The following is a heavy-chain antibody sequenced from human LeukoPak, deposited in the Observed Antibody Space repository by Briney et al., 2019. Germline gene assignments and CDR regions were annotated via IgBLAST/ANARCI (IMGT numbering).Heavy chain of an antibody. J-gene: IGHJ5*02. CDR2: IKQDGSEK. D-gene: IGHD5-18*01. Sequence: GGSLRLSCAASGFTFSSYGMSWVRQAPGKGLEWVANIKQDGSEKYYVDPVKGRFTISRDNAKNSLYLQMNSLRAEDTAVYYCARARLGYSYGSWGQGTLVTVSS. CDR3: ARARLGYSYGS. V-gene: IGHV3-7*01. CDR1: GFTFSSYG.